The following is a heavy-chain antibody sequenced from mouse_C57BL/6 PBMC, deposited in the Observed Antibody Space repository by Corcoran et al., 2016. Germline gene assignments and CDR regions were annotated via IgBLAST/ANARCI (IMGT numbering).Heavy chain of an antibody. J-gene: IGHJ3*01. CDR1: GYAFSSYW. CDR3: ARRAHYEYDGGFAY. D-gene: IGHD2-4*01. CDR2: IYPGDGDT. Sequence: QVQLQQSGAELVKPGASVKISCKASGYAFSSYWMNWVKQRPGKGLEWIGQIYPGDGDTNYNGKFKGKATLTADKSSSTAYMQLSSLTSEDSAVYFCARRAHYEYDGGFAYWGQGTLVTVSA. V-gene: IGHV1-80*01.